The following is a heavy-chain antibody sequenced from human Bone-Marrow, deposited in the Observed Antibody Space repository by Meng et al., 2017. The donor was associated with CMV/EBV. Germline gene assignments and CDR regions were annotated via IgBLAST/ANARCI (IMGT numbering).Heavy chain of an antibody. Sequence: ASVKVSCKASGYTFTSYYMHWVRQAPGQGLEWMGIINPSGGSTSYAQKFQGRVTMTRDTSTSTVYMELSSLRSEDTAVYYCARDGVVPAAVNYYYYYGMDVWGQGTTVTVSS. CDR1: GYTFTSYY. CDR3: ARDGVVPAAVNYYYYYGMDV. J-gene: IGHJ6*02. D-gene: IGHD2-2*01. V-gene: IGHV1-46*01. CDR2: INPSGGST.